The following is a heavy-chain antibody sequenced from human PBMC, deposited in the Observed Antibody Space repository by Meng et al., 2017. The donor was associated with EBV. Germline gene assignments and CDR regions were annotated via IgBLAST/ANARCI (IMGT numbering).Heavy chain of an antibody. CDR3: ARGDYTNYPRWFDP. V-gene: IGHV4-61*01. D-gene: IGHD4-11*01. J-gene: IGHJ5*02. CDR2: IYYTGST. Sequence: QVQLQESGAGLVKPSEPRSLTCPGSGGSVNNESYYWGWIRQPPGKGLEYIGYIYYTGSTNYNSSLKSRVTISLDKSKNQFSLKLTSLTAADTAIYYCARGDYTNYPRWFDPWGQGTLVTVSS. CDR1: GGSVNNESYY.